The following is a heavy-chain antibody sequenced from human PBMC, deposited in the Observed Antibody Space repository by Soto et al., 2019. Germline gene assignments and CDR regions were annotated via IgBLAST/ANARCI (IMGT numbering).Heavy chain of an antibody. CDR1: RVTFCRWA. CDR2: IGTAGDT. V-gene: IGHV3-13*01. Sequence: VGSLRVACAASRVTFCRWATSWVRQATGKGLEWVSAIGTAGDTYYPGSVKGRFTISRENAKNSLYLQMNSLRAEGTAVYFCARARSSGYYYYGMDVWGQGTTVTVSS. D-gene: IGHD6-6*01. CDR3: ARARSSGYYYYGMDV. J-gene: IGHJ6*02.